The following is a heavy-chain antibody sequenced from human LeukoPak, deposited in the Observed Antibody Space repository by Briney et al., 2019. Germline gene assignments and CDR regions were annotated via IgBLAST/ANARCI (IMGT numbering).Heavy chain of an antibody. D-gene: IGHD3-22*01. J-gene: IGHJ4*02. CDR1: GFTFSSYA. Sequence: PGGSLRLSCAASGFTFSSYAMSWVRQAPGKGLEWVSGINWNSGSIGYADSVKGRFTISRDNAKNSLYLQMDSLRAEDTALYYCAKVRRVAIIIGAFDYWGQGTLVTVSS. CDR2: INWNSGSI. V-gene: IGHV3-9*01. CDR3: AKVRRVAIIIGAFDY.